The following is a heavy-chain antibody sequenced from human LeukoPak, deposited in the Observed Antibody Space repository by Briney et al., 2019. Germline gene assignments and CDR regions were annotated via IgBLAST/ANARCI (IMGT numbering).Heavy chain of an antibody. CDR1: GGSITTYQ. Sequence: SETLSLTCTVSGGSITTYQWTWIRQPAGKGLEWIGLIYTSGNTNYNPSLKSRVTISVDTSKNQFSLKLSSATAADTAVYYCARAMSGSSGSPLDYWGQGTLVTVSS. CDR2: IYTSGNT. D-gene: IGHD3-22*01. CDR3: ARAMSGSSGSPLDY. V-gene: IGHV4-4*07. J-gene: IGHJ4*02.